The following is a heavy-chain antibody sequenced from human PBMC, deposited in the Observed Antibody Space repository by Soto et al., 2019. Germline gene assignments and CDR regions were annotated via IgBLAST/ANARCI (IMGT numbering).Heavy chain of an antibody. CDR3: ARDRESGSSWFDD. CDR2: IYYSGST. CDR1: GGSISSYY. J-gene: IGHJ4*02. Sequence: SETLSLTCTVSGGSISSYYWSWIRQPPGKGLEWIGYIYYSGSTNYNPSLKSRVTISVDTSKNQFSLKLSSVTAADTAVYYCARDRESGSSWFDDWGQGTLVTVAS. V-gene: IGHV4-59*12. D-gene: IGHD6-13*01.